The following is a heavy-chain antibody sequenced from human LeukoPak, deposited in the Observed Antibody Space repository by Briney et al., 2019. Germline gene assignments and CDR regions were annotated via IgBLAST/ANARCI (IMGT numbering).Heavy chain of an antibody. J-gene: IGHJ4*02. CDR1: GGSISSSSYY. CDR3: ARVTDWNDFDY. Sequence: SETLSLTCTVSGGSISSSSYYWSWIRQPAGKGLEWIGRIYISGSTDYNPSLKSRVTMSVDTSKNQLSLKLSSVTTADTAVYYCARVTDWNDFDYWGQGTLVTVSS. CDR2: IYISGST. D-gene: IGHD1-1*01. V-gene: IGHV4-61*02.